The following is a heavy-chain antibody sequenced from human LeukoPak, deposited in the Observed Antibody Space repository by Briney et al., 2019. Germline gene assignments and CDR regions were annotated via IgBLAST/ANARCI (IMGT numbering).Heavy chain of an antibody. Sequence: SETLSLTCTVSGGSINSYYWSWIRQPAGKGLEWIGRIYTSGNSHYNPSLKSRLTMSVDTSKNQFSLKLSSVTAADTAVYYCAPMGYGGNSYMGYWGQGTLVTVSS. CDR3: APMGYGGNSYMGY. CDR2: IYTSGNS. CDR1: GGSINSYY. D-gene: IGHD4-23*01. J-gene: IGHJ4*02. V-gene: IGHV4-4*07.